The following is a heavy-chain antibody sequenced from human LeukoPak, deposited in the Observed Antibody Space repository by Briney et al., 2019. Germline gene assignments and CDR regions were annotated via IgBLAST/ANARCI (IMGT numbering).Heavy chain of an antibody. D-gene: IGHD5-24*01. J-gene: IGHJ3*02. CDR2: INHSGST. V-gene: IGHV4-34*01. Sequence: SKTLSLTCAVYGGSFSGYYWSWIRQPPGKGLEWIGEINHSGSTNYNPSLKSRVTISVDTSKNQFSLKLSSVTAADTAVYYCARHFDRDGYKSNAFDIWGQGTMVTVSS. CDR1: GGSFSGYY. CDR3: ARHFDRDGYKSNAFDI.